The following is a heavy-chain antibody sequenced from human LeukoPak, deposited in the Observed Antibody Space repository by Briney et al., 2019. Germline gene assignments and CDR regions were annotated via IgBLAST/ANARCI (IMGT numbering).Heavy chain of an antibody. CDR3: AKAPNCSSTSCYTNYYYMDV. CDR2: IRYDGSNK. Sequence: GSLRLSCAASGFTFSSYGMHWVRQAPGKGLGWVAFIRYDGSNKYYADSVKGRFTISRDNSKNTLYLQMNSLRAEDTAVYYCAKAPNCSSTSCYTNYYYMDVWGKGTTVTVSS. V-gene: IGHV3-30*02. J-gene: IGHJ6*03. CDR1: GFTFSSYG. D-gene: IGHD2-2*02.